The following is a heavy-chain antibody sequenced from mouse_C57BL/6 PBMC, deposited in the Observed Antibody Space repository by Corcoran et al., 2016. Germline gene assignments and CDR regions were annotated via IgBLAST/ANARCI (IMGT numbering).Heavy chain of an antibody. V-gene: IGHV9-3*01. Sequence: QIQLVQFGPELKKPGETVKISCKASGYTFTTYGMSWVKQAPGKGLKWMGWINTYSGVPTYADDFKGRFAFSLETSASTAYLQINNLKNEDTATYFCARSGDYDGDWYFDVWGTGTTVTVSS. D-gene: IGHD2-4*01. CDR2: INTYSGVP. J-gene: IGHJ1*03. CDR1: GYTFTTYG. CDR3: ARSGDYDGDWYFDV.